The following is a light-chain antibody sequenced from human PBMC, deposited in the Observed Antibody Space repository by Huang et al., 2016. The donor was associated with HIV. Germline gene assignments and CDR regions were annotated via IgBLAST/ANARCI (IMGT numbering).Light chain of an antibody. CDR1: QNIKRY. Sequence: DIQITQSPSSLSASVGDTVIITCRASQNIKRYLNWYQQEPGKAPKLLISAASNLQNGVPSTFSGSGAGTEFTLTINSLQPEDSATYYCQQSARTPRTFGQGTKLEI. CDR3: QQSARTPRT. J-gene: IGKJ2*01. V-gene: IGKV1-39*01. CDR2: AAS.